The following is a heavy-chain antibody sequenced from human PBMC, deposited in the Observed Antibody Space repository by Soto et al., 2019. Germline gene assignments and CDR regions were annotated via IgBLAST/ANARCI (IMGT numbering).Heavy chain of an antibody. J-gene: IGHJ5*02. CDR1: GGSISSSSYF. V-gene: IGHV4-39*01. CDR3: ARHPSDFWFDP. Sequence: QLQLQESGPGLVKPSETLSLTCSVSGGSISSSSYFWGWIRQPPVKGLEWIGSIYYSGSTYYNPSLKGRVTVSVDTSKNQFSLRLSSVTAADTAVYYCARHPSDFWFDPWGQGTLVTVSS. CDR2: IYYSGST. D-gene: IGHD2-21*02.